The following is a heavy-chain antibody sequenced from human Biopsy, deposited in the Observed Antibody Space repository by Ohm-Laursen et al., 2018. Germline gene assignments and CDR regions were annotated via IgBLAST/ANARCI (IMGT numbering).Heavy chain of an antibody. CDR2: ISASSSYI. J-gene: IGHJ5*01. Sequence: LRLSCAASGVTLSGYGMNWVRQAPGKGLEWVSSISASSSYIHYADSVKGRFTVSRDNTKNSLYLQMNSLRAADTAIYYCATELLPPGVGGPWLDSWGQGTPVTVSS. D-gene: IGHD3-10*01. CDR3: ATELLPPGVGGPWLDS. V-gene: IGHV3-21*06. CDR1: GVTLSGYG.